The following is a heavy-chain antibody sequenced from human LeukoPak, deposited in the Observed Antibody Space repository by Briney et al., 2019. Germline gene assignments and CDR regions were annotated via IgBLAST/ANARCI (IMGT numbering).Heavy chain of an antibody. CDR2: ISSSGSTI. Sequence: GGSLRLSCAASGFTFSDYYMSWIRQAPGKGLEWVSYISSSGSTIYYADSVKGRFTISRDNAKNSLYLQMNSLRAEDTAVYYCAKDFVNYYGSGSYYNEDYWGQGTLVTVSS. D-gene: IGHD3-10*01. V-gene: IGHV3-11*01. CDR1: GFTFSDYY. CDR3: AKDFVNYYGSGSYYNEDY. J-gene: IGHJ4*02.